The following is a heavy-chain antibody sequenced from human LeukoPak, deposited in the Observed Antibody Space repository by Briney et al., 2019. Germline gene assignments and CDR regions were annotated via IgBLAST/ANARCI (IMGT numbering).Heavy chain of an antibody. CDR2: IWYDGSNK. CDR1: GFTFSSYG. CDR3: ARSSAVAAPNFDY. J-gene: IGHJ4*02. V-gene: IGHV3-33*01. D-gene: IGHD6-19*01. Sequence: PGRSLRLSFAASGFTFSSYGMHWVRQAPGKGLEWVAVIWYDGSNKYYADSVKGRFTISRDNSKNTLYLQMNSLRAEDTAVYYCARSSAVAAPNFDYWGQGTLVTVSS.